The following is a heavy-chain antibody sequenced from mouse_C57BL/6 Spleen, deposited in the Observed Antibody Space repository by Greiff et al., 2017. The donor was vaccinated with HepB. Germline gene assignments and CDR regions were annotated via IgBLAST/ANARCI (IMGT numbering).Heavy chain of an antibody. Sequence: QVQLKQPGAELVKPGASVKLSCKASGYTFTSYWMQWVKQRPGQGLEWIGEIDPSDSYTNYNQKFKGKATLTVDTSSSTAYMQLSSLTSEDSAVYYCARDWDGADYWGQGTTLTVSS. CDR2: IDPSDSYT. V-gene: IGHV1-50*01. CDR3: ARDWDGADY. J-gene: IGHJ2*01. D-gene: IGHD4-1*01. CDR1: GYTFTSYW.